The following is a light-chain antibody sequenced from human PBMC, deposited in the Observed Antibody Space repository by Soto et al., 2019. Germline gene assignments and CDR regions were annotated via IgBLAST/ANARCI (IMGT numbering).Light chain of an antibody. CDR3: QQYDNWPWT. Sequence: ESVLTQSPGLLSLSPGERATLSCKSSQSLTSSYLAWYQQKPGQAPRLLIYGASTRATGIPARFSGSGSGTEFTLTISSLQSDDFAVYYCQQYDNWPWTFGQGTKVDIK. V-gene: IGKV3-15*01. J-gene: IGKJ1*01. CDR1: QSLTSSY. CDR2: GAS.